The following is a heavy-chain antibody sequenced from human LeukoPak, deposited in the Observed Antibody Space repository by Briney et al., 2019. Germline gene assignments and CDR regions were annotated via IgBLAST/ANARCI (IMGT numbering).Heavy chain of an antibody. J-gene: IGHJ4*02. Sequence: PGGSLRLSCAASGFTFSSYWMHWVRQGPGKGLVWVSRINGDGSSTSYADSVKGRFTISRDNAKNTLYLQMNSLRAEDAAVYYCARVVIRPYYFDYWGQGTLVTVSS. CDR1: GFTFSSYW. CDR3: ARVVIRPYYFDY. CDR2: INGDGSST. V-gene: IGHV3-74*01. D-gene: IGHD4-23*01.